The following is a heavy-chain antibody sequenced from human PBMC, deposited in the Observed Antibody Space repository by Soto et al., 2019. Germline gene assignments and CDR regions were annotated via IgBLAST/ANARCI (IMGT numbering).Heavy chain of an antibody. J-gene: IGHJ4*02. Sequence: SETLSLTCTVSGGSISSYYWSWIRQPPGKGLEWIGYIYYSGSTYYNPSLKSRVTISVDTSKNQFSLKLSSVTAADTAVYYCARSLSVDTAMVYGYWGQGTLVTVSS. V-gene: IGHV4-59*12. CDR3: ARSLSVDTAMVYGY. D-gene: IGHD5-18*01. CDR1: GGSISSYY. CDR2: IYYSGST.